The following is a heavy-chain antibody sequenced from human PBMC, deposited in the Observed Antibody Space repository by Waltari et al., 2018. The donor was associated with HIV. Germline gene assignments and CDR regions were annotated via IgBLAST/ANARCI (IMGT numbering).Heavy chain of an antibody. CDR1: GGSISSSSYY. Sequence: QLQLQESGPGLVKPSETLSLTCTVSGGSISSSSYYWGWIRQPPGKGLEWIGSIYYSGSTYYNPALKSRVTISVDTSKNQFSLKLSSVTAADTAVYYCASSGIVGATGYFDYWGQGTLVTVSS. CDR3: ASSGIVGATGYFDY. J-gene: IGHJ4*02. V-gene: IGHV4-39*01. CDR2: IYYSGST. D-gene: IGHD1-26*01.